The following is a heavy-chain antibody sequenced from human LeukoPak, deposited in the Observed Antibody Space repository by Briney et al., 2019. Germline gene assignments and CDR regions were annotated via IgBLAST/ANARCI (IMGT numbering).Heavy chain of an antibody. CDR2: IYYSGTT. J-gene: IGHJ4*02. CDR3: ARRSGSAWDY. V-gene: IGHV4-39*01. Sequence: SETLSLTCTVSGGSISGSSYYWGWIRQPPGKGLEWIGSIYYSGTTYYNPSLKSRITISVDTSKNQFSLKLSSVTAADTAVYYCARRSGSAWDYWGQGTLVTVSS. D-gene: IGHD3-10*01. CDR1: GGSISGSSYY.